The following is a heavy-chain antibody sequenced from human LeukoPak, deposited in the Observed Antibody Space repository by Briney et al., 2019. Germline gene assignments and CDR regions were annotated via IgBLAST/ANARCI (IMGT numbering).Heavy chain of an antibody. CDR3: AGVGAATPFDY. D-gene: IGHD2-15*01. Sequence: SVKVSCKASGGTFSSYAISWVRQAPGQGLEWMGRIIPIFVTANYAQKFQGRVTITTDESTGTAYMELSSLRSEDTAVYYCAGVGAATPFDYWGQGTLVTVSS. J-gene: IGHJ4*02. CDR1: GGTFSSYA. CDR2: IIPIFVTA. V-gene: IGHV1-69*05.